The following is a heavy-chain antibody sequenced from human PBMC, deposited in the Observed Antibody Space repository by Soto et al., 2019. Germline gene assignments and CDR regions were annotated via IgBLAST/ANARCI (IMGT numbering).Heavy chain of an antibody. CDR1: GFTFSSYG. J-gene: IGHJ4*02. CDR2: IWYDGSNK. D-gene: IGHD6-19*01. V-gene: IGHV3-33*01. Sequence: PGGSLRLSCVASGFTFSSYGMHWVRQAPGKGLEWVAVIWYDGSNKYYADSVKGRFTISRDNSKNTLYLQMNSLRAEDTAVYYSARDPTYSSGPWNWGQGTLVTVSS. CDR3: ARDPTYSSGPWN.